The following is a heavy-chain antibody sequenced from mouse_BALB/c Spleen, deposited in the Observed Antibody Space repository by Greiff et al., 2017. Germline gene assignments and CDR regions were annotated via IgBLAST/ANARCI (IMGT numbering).Heavy chain of an antibody. CDR2: ISSGGGST. CDR3: ARGGAFAY. J-gene: IGHJ3*01. CDR1: GFAFSSYD. Sequence: VQLKESGGGLVKPGGSLKLSCAASGFAFSSYDMSWVRQTPEKRLEWVAYISSGGGSTYYPDTVKGRFTISRDNAKNTLYLQMSSLKSEDTAMYYCARGGAFAYWGQGTLVTVSA. V-gene: IGHV5-12-1*01.